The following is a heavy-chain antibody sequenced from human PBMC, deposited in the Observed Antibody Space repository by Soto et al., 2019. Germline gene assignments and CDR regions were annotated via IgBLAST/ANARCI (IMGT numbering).Heavy chain of an antibody. CDR3: ARELWDDYVWGSYRFSHFDY. CDR1: GFTFSSYG. J-gene: IGHJ4*02. CDR2: IYSGGST. Sequence: QVQLVESGGGVVQPGRSLRLSCAASGFTFSSYGMHWVRQAPGKGLEWVAVIYSGGSTYYADSVKGRFTISRDNSKNTLYLQMNSLRAEDTAVYYCARELWDDYVWGSYRFSHFDYWGQGTLVTVSS. V-gene: IGHV3-NL1*01. D-gene: IGHD3-16*02.